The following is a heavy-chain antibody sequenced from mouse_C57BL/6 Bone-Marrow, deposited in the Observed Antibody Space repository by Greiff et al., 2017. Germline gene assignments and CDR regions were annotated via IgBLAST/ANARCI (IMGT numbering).Heavy chain of an antibody. CDR1: GFNFKNTY. V-gene: IGHV14-3*01. D-gene: IGHD1-1*01. Sequence: EVQLQQSVAELVRPGASVKLSCTASGFNFKNTYMHWVKQRPEQGLEWIGRIDPANGNTKYAPKFQGKATITVDTSSNTAYLQLSSLTSEDTAIYSGASSITTVGDGYFDVWGTGTTVTVSS. CDR2: IDPANGNT. J-gene: IGHJ1*03. CDR3: ASSITTVGDGYFDV.